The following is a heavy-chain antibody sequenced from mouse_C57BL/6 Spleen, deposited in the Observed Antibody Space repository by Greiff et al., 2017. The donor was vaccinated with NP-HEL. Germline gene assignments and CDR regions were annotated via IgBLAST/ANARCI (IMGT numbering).Heavy chain of an antibody. V-gene: IGHV1-76*01. CDR1: GYTFTDYY. CDR3: EGGYYDYDEGMDY. Sequence: VMLVESGAELVRPGASVKLSCKASGYTFTDYYINWVKQRPGQGLEWIARIYPGSGNTYYNEKFKGKATLTAEKSSSTAYMQLSSLTSEDSAVYFCEGGYYDYDEGMDYWGQGTSVAVSS. J-gene: IGHJ4*01. CDR2: IYPGSGNT. D-gene: IGHD2-4*01.